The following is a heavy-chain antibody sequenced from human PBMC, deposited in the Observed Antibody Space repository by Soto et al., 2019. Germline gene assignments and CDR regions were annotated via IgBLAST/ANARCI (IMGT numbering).Heavy chain of an antibody. Sequence: SVKVSCKASGGTFSSYAISWVRQAPGQGLEWMGGIIPIFGTANYAQKFQGRVTITADESTSTAYMELSSLRSEDTAVYYFARSKYYYGSGSFYYYYGMDVWGQGTTVTVSS. V-gene: IGHV1-69*13. CDR3: ARSKYYYGSGSFYYYYGMDV. J-gene: IGHJ6*02. D-gene: IGHD3-10*01. CDR1: GGTFSSYA. CDR2: IIPIFGTA.